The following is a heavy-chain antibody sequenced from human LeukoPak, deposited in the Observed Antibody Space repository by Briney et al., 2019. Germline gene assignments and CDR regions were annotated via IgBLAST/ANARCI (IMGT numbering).Heavy chain of an antibody. Sequence: SETLSLTCTVSDGSMSPYYWSWIRQPPGKGLEWIGYIYYSRATMYNPSLKSRVTISMDTSKSQLSLKVNSVTAADTAVYYCARDGGGSLHGMDVWGQGTTVTVSS. D-gene: IGHD2-15*01. CDR3: ARDGGGSLHGMDV. CDR2: IYYSRAT. J-gene: IGHJ6*02. CDR1: DGSMSPYY. V-gene: IGHV4-59*12.